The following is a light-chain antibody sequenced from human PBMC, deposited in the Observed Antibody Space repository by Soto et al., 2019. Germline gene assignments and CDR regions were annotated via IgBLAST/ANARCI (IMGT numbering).Light chain of an antibody. J-gene: IGLJ3*02. V-gene: IGLV1-44*01. CDR3: AAWDGSLNGWV. CDR2: SNV. CDR1: SSNIGSNT. Sequence: QSVLTQAPSVSGTPGQRVTISYSGSSSNIGSNTVSWYQQVPGTAPKVLIYSNVQRPSGVPDRFSGSKSGTSASLAIGGLQSEDEADYYCAAWDGSLNGWVFGGGTKVTVL.